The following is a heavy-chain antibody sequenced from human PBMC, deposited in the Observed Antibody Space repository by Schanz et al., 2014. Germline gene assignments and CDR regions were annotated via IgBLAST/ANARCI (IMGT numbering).Heavy chain of an antibody. CDR3: AREVGLYDRGWFDP. D-gene: IGHD3-22*01. CDR1: GYTFSDSY. Sequence: QVQLVQSGAEVKKPGASVKVSCKASGYTFSDSYVHWVRQAPGQGLEWMGKIIPVLNIATYAQRFQGRVSITADTSTNTAYMELSSLTSEDTAVHYCAREVGLYDRGWFDPWGQGTLVTVSS. V-gene: IGHV1-69*04. CDR2: IIPVLNIA. J-gene: IGHJ5*02.